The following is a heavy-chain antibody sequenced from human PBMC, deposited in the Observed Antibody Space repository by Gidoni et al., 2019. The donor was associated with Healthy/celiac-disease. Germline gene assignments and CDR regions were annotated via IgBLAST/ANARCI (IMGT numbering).Heavy chain of an antibody. CDR2: ISYDGSNK. Sequence: QVQLVESGGGVVQPGRSLRLPWAATGSTFSSYGMHWVRQAPGKGLEWVAVISYDGSNKYYADSVKGRFTISRDNSKNTLYLQMNSLRAEDTAVYYCARNGIQTCLTYWGQGTLVTVSS. CDR3: ARNGIQTCLTY. CDR1: GSTFSSYG. V-gene: IGHV3-30*03. J-gene: IGHJ4*02.